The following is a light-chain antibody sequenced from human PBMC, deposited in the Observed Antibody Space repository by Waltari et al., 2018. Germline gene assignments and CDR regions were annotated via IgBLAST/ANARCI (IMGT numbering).Light chain of an antibody. CDR3: QQSYGTPQT. CDR2: AAS. V-gene: IGKV1-39*01. Sequence: DIQITQSPSSLSASVGDRVTITCRASQRISSYLNWYQQKPGKAPKLLIYAASSLQSGVPSRFSGSGSETDFTLTISSLQPEDFATYYCQQSYGTPQTFGQGTKLEIK. CDR1: QRISSY. J-gene: IGKJ2*01.